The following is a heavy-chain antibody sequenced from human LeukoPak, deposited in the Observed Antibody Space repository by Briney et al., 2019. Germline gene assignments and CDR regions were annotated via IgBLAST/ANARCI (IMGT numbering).Heavy chain of an antibody. Sequence: SETLSLTCAVYGGSFSGYYWSWIRQPPGKGLEWIGEINHSGSTNYNPSLKSRVTISVATSKNQFSLKLSSVTAADTAVYYCARGRSSGWYPYYYGMDVWGQGTTVTVSS. D-gene: IGHD6-19*01. J-gene: IGHJ6*02. V-gene: IGHV4-34*01. CDR1: GGSFSGYY. CDR3: ARGRSSGWYPYYYGMDV. CDR2: INHSGST.